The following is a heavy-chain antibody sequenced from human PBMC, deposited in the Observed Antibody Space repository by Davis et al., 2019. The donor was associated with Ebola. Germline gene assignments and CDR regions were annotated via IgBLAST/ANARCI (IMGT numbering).Heavy chain of an antibody. CDR1: GASISSYY. J-gene: IGHJ5*02. CDR3: ARLSPPLGMLPGP. D-gene: IGHD3-10*02. CDR2: IYYSGST. V-gene: IGHV4-59*08. Sequence: MPGGSLRLSCSVSGASISSYYWSWIRQPPGKGLEWIGYIYYSGSTNYNPSLKSRVTISVDTSKNQFSLKLSSVTAADTAVYYCARLSPPLGMLPGPWGQGILVTVSS.